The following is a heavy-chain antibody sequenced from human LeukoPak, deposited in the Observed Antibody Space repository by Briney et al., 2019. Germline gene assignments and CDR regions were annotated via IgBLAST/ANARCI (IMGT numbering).Heavy chain of an antibody. Sequence: SETLSLTCTVSGGSISSYYWSWIRQPAGKGLEWIGRIYTSGSTNYNPSLKSRVTMSVDTSKDQFSLKLSSVTAADTAVYYCAREFIVVVPAASRLYYYYMDVWGKGTTVTISS. J-gene: IGHJ6*03. CDR3: AREFIVVVPAASRLYYYYMDV. CDR2: IYTSGST. CDR1: GGSISSYY. D-gene: IGHD2-2*01. V-gene: IGHV4-4*07.